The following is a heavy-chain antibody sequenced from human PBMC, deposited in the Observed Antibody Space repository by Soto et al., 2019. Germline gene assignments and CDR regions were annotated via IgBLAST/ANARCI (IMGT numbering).Heavy chain of an antibody. V-gene: IGHV3-48*02. D-gene: IGHD4-17*01. CDR2: ISSSSSTI. Sequence: EVQLVESGGGLVQPGESLRLSCAASGFTFSSYSMNWVRHAPGNALEWVSYISSSSSTIYYADSVKGRFTISSDNANNSLYLQMNCLRNEDTAVYYCARDHYGDYARDYWGQGTLVTVSS. CDR3: ARDHYGDYARDY. J-gene: IGHJ4*02. CDR1: GFTFSSYS.